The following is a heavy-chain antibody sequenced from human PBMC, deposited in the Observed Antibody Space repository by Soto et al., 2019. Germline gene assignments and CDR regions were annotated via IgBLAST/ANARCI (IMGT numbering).Heavy chain of an antibody. CDR3: ARAISGYVT. D-gene: IGHD5-12*01. J-gene: IGHJ4*02. Sequence: QVQLVQSGPEMKKPGASVKLSCKASGITYNTYAIHWVRQAPGQGLEWMGWINAGNGDTRISQNFQGTVTLTRDTSASTVYMNLGSLKSEDTDVYYCARAISGYVTWGQGTLVTVSS. CDR1: GITYNTYA. V-gene: IGHV1-3*01. CDR2: INAGNGDT.